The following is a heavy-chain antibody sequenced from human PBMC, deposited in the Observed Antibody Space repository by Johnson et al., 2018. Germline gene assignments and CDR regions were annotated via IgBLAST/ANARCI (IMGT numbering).Heavy chain of an antibody. CDR1: GFTFSSYG. CDR2: ISYDGSNK. D-gene: IGHD4-17*01. V-gene: IGHV3-30*03. CDR3: ATAVTTSRYFQH. J-gene: IGHJ1*01. Sequence: QVQLVESGGGVVQPGRSLRLSCAASGFTFSSYGMHGVRQAPGKGLEWVAVISYDGSNKYYADSVKGRFTISRDNSENTLYLQMNSLRAEDTAVYYCATAVTTSRYFQHWGQGTLVTVSS.